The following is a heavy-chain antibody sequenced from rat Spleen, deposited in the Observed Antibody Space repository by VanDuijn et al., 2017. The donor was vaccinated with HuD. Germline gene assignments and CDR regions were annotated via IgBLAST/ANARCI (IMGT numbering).Heavy chain of an antibody. D-gene: IGHD1-1*01. CDR1: GFSLISNG. V-gene: IGHV2S12*01. Sequence: QVQLKESGPGLVQPSQPLSLTCTVSGFSLISNGVSWLRQPPGKGLEWIAAISSGGSTYFNSVLKSRLSISRDTSKSQVFLKMNSLQTEDTAIYFCTRDPITTRDYFDYWGQGVMVTVSS. J-gene: IGHJ2*01. CDR3: TRDPITTRDYFDY. CDR2: ISSGGST.